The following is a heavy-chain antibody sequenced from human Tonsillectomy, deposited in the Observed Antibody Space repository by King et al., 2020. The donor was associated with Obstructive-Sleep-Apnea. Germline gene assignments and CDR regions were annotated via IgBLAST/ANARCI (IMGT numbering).Heavy chain of an antibody. Sequence: VQLVESGGGVVQPGRSLRLSCAASGFTFSSYAMHWVRQAPGKGLEWVAVISYDGSNKYYADSVKGRFTISRDNSKNTLYLQMNSLRAEDTAVYYCARGPIQLWLFDYWGQGTLVTVSS. CDR2: ISYDGSNK. D-gene: IGHD5-18*01. V-gene: IGHV3-30-3*01. CDR3: ARGPIQLWLFDY. CDR1: GFTFSSYA. J-gene: IGHJ4*02.